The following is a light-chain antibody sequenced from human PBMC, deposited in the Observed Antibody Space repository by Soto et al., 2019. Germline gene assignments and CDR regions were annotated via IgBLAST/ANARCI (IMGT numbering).Light chain of an antibody. Sequence: QSALTQPASVSGSRGQSITISCTGTRSNVGSYNFVSWYRQYPGKAPELIIYEVSQRPSTFFNRFSGSKSGNTASLTVSGLQSDDEADYFCCSYVGNNTLIFGGGTKLTVL. CDR1: RSNVGSYNF. J-gene: IGLJ2*01. CDR3: CSYVGNNTLI. CDR2: EVS. V-gene: IGLV2-23*02.